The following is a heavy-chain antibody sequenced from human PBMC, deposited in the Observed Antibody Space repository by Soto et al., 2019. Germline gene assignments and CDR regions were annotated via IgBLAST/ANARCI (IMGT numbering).Heavy chain of an antibody. Sequence: SETLSLTCAVSGYSISSSNWWVWIRQHPGKGLEWIGHIYYSGSTYHNPSLKSRVTISVDTSKNQFSLKLTSVTAADTAVYYCGRAHRDLQQLVHYYYSMDVWGQGTTVTVSS. CDR3: GRAHRDLQQLVHYYYSMDV. CDR2: IYYSGST. J-gene: IGHJ6*02. CDR1: GYSISSSNW. V-gene: IGHV4-28*03. D-gene: IGHD6-13*01.